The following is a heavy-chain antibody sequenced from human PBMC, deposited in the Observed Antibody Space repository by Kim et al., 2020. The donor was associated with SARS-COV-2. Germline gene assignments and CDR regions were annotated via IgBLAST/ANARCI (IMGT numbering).Heavy chain of an antibody. J-gene: IGHJ6*02. CDR3: TTDLSGWVYYYYYGMDV. CDR1: GFTFSNAW. CDR2: IKSKTDGGTT. V-gene: IGHV3-15*01. D-gene: IGHD6-19*01. Sequence: GGSLRLSCAASGFTFSNAWMSWVRQAPGKGLEWVGRIKSKTDGGTTDYAAPVKGRFTISRDDSKNTLYLQMNSLKTEDTALYYCTTDLSGWVYYYYYGMDVWGQGTTVTVSS.